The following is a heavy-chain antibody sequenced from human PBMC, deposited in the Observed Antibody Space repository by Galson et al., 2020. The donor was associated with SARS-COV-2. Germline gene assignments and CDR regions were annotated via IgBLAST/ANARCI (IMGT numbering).Heavy chain of an antibody. J-gene: IGHJ4*02. Sequence: GGSLRLSCAGSGFTFSSYWMHWVRQAPGKGLVWVSRINSDGSSTSYADSVKGRFTISRDNAKNTLYLQMNSLRAEDTAVYYCASPTYYYDSSGYLGDWGQGTLVTVSS. V-gene: IGHV3-74*01. CDR1: GFTFSSYW. CDR3: ASPTYYYDSSGYLGD. CDR2: INSDGSST. D-gene: IGHD3-22*01.